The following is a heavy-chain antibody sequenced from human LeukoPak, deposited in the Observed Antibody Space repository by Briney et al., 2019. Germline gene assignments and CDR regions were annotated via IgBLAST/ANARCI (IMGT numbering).Heavy chain of an antibody. CDR2: ISGSGGST. CDR3: AKLPTTVDHLDAFDI. D-gene: IGHD4-23*01. J-gene: IGHJ3*02. Sequence: GGSLRLACAASGFTFSSYAMSWVRQAPGKGLEWVSAISGSGGSTYYADSGKGRFTISRDNSKNTLYLQMNRLRAEDTAVYYCAKLPTTVDHLDAFDIWGQGTMVTVSS. V-gene: IGHV3-23*01. CDR1: GFTFSSYA.